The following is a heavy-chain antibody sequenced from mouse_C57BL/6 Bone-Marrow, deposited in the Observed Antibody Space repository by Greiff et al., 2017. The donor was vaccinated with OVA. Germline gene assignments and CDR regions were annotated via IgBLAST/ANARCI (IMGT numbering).Heavy chain of an antibody. CDR2: ISSGSSTI. CDR3: ARPHRGSSPYAMDY. CDR1: GFTFSDYG. V-gene: IGHV5-17*01. D-gene: IGHD1-1*01. Sequence: EVKLVESGGGLVKPGGSLKLSCAASGFTFSDYGMHWVRQAPEKGLEWVAYISSGSSTIYYADKVKGRFTISRDNAKNTLCLQMTSLRSEDTAMYYCARPHRGSSPYAMDYWGQGTSVTVSS. J-gene: IGHJ4*01.